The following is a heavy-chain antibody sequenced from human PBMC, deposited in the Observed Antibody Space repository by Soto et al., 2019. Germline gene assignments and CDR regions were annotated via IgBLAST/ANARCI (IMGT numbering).Heavy chain of an antibody. Sequence: QVPLVQCGSEVKKPGASVKVSCRASGYSYTAHVIHWMRQAPGQRFEWLGWINVGTGDTRFSQKLQGRVTMTKDATERTAYMEVSSQGSEDTAMYYCTREYGSGRSYKGFDMWGQGTMVTVYS. CDR1: GYSYTAHV. CDR2: INVGTGDT. CDR3: TREYGSGRSYKGFDM. D-gene: IGHD3-10*01. V-gene: IGHV1-3*01. J-gene: IGHJ3*02.